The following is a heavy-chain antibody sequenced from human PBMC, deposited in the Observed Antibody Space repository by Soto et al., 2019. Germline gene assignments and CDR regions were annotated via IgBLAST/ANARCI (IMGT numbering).Heavy chain of an antibody. CDR2: IDPSDSYT. D-gene: IGHD3-22*01. Sequence: GESLKISCKGSGYSFTSYWISWVRQMPGKGLEWMGRIDPSDSYTNYSPSFQGHVTISADKSISTAYLQWSSLKASDTAMYYCATTAYYYDSSGYYPDAFDIWGQGTMVTVS. V-gene: IGHV5-10-1*01. CDR1: GYSFTSYW. CDR3: ATTAYYYDSSGYYPDAFDI. J-gene: IGHJ3*02.